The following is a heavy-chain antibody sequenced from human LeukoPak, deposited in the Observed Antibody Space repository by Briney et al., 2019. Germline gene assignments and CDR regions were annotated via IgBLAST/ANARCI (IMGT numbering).Heavy chain of an antibody. D-gene: IGHD6-13*01. V-gene: IGHV3-23*01. J-gene: IGHJ4*02. CDR3: AKDLPLDPIAAAGTREADY. Sequence: GGSLRLSCAASGFTFSSYAMSWVRQAPGKGLEWVSAIIGSGGSTYYADSVKGWFTISRDNSKNTLYLQMNSLRAEDTAVYYCAKDLPLDPIAAAGTREADYWGQGTLVTVSS. CDR2: IIGSGGST. CDR1: GFTFSSYA.